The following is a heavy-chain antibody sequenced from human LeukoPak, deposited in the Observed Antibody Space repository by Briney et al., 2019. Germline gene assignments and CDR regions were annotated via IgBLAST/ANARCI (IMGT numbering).Heavy chain of an antibody. CDR3: AGVHCSSTSCYPGGYYYYYMDV. J-gene: IGHJ6*03. V-gene: IGHV1-46*01. D-gene: IGHD2-2*01. CDR2: INPSGGST. Sequence: ASVKVSCKASGYTFTSYYMHWVRQAPGQGLEWMGIINPSGGSTSYAQKFQGRVTMTRDTSTSTVYMELSSLRSEDTAVYYCAGVHCSSTSCYPGGYYYYYMDVWGKGTTVTVSS. CDR1: GYTFTSYY.